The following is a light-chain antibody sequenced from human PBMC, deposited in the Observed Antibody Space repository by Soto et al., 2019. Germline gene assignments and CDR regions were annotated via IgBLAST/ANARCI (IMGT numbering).Light chain of an antibody. CDR3: QQFGGSSYT. Sequence: EIVLSQSPGTLSLSPGERATLSCRASQSVSSSYLVWYQQKPGQTPRLLIYGASSRATGIPDRFSGSGSGTDFTLTISRLEPEDFAVYYCQQFGGSSYTFGQGTKLEIK. CDR1: QSVSSSY. CDR2: GAS. V-gene: IGKV3-20*01. J-gene: IGKJ2*01.